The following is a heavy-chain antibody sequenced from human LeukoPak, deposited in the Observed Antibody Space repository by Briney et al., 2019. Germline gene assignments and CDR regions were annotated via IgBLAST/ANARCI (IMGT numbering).Heavy chain of an antibody. J-gene: IGHJ2*01. V-gene: IGHV1-69*13. CDR2: IIPIFGTA. CDR1: GYTFTSYY. D-gene: IGHD2-15*01. CDR3: ASPPGYCSGGSCSPHWYFDL. Sequence: SVKVSCKASGYTFTSYYMHWVRQAPGQGLEWMGGIIPIFGTANYAQKFQGRVTITADESTSTAYMELSSLRSEDTAVYYCASPPGYCSGGSCSPHWYFDLWGRGTLVTVSS.